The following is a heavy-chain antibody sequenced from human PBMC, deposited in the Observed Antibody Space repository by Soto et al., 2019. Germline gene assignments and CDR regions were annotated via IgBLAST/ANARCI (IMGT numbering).Heavy chain of an antibody. V-gene: IGHV4-31*03. CDR1: GGSISSGVYY. Sequence: SETLSLTCTVSGGSISSGVYYWSWIRHHPGNGLEWIGYIYYSGSTYYNPSLKSRVTISVDTSKNQFSLKLSSVTAADTAVYYCARAPRDFWSGYYTLCYFDYWGQGTMIT. J-gene: IGHJ4*02. CDR2: IYYSGST. D-gene: IGHD3-3*01. CDR3: ARAPRDFWSGYYTLCYFDY.